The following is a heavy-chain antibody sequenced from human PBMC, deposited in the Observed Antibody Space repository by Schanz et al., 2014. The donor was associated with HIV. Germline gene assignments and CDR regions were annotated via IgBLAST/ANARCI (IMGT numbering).Heavy chain of an antibody. CDR3: ARVANWDYYGMDV. CDR1: GFSFSTYG. V-gene: IGHV3-33*01. CDR2: IWFDGSNK. D-gene: IGHD3-16*01. J-gene: IGHJ6*02. Sequence: QVQLVESGGGVVQPGRSLRLSCAASGFSFSTYGMHWVRLAPGKGLEGGAIIWFDGSNKYYADSVKGRFTISRDNSKNTLFLQMNSLRGEDTAVYYCARVANWDYYGMDVWGRGTTVTVSS.